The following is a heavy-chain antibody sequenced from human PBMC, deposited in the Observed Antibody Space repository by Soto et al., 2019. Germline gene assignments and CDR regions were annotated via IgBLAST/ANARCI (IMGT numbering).Heavy chain of an antibody. Sequence: EVQLVESGGGLVKPGGSLRLSCAASGFTFSNAWMNWVRQAPGKGLEWVGRIKSKTDGGTTDYAAPVKGRFTISRDDSKNTLYLQMNSLKTEDTAVYYCTDVWSGYSVWERGGHYWGQGTLVTVSS. CDR1: GFTFSNAW. J-gene: IGHJ4*02. CDR3: TDVWSGYSVWERGGHY. D-gene: IGHD3-3*01. CDR2: IKSKTDGGTT. V-gene: IGHV3-15*07.